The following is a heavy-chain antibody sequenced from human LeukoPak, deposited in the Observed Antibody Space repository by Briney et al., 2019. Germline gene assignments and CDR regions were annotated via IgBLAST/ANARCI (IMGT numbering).Heavy chain of an antibody. CDR2: IYTSGST. Sequence: SQTLSLTCTVSGGSISSGPYYWSWIRQPAGKGLEWIGRIYTSGSTNYNPSLKSRVTISVDTSKNQFSLKLSSVTAADTAVYYCARELGYRQFNWFDPWGQGTLVTVSS. V-gene: IGHV4-61*02. CDR1: GGSISSGPYY. CDR3: ARELGYRQFNWFDP. J-gene: IGHJ5*02. D-gene: IGHD1-1*01.